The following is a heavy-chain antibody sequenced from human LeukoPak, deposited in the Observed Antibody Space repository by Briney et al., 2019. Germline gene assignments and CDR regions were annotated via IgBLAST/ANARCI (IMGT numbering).Heavy chain of an antibody. CDR3: AKVFPGDSRGENY. Sequence: GGSLRLSCAASGFTFSNYYMSWIRQAPGKGLEWVSYISGRGSTVYSADSVKGRFTISRDNAKNSLYLQMNSLRAEDTAVYDCAKVFPGDSRGENYWGQGTLVTVSS. D-gene: IGHD3-22*01. J-gene: IGHJ4*02. V-gene: IGHV3-11*01. CDR1: GFTFSNYY. CDR2: ISGRGSTV.